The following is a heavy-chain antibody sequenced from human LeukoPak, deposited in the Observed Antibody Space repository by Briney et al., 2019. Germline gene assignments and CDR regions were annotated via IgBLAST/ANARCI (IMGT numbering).Heavy chain of an antibody. CDR1: GFTFSDYY. J-gene: IGHJ6*02. Sequence: GGSLRDSCAASGFTFSDYYMSWIRQAPGKGLEWVSYISSSSSYTNYADSVKGRFTISRDNAKNSLYLQMNSLRAEDTAVYYCARGYCSGGSCYRYYYYYGMDVWGQGTTVTVSS. CDR3: ARGYCSGGSCYRYYYYYGMDV. CDR2: ISSSSSYT. D-gene: IGHD2-15*01. V-gene: IGHV3-11*05.